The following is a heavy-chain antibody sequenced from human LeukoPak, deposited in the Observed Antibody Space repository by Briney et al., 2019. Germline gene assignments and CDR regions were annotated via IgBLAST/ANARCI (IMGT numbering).Heavy chain of an antibody. V-gene: IGHV3-74*01. CDR1: GFTFSSNW. Sequence: QTGRSLRLSCAASGFTFSSNWMHWVRHAPGQGLVWVSRIKGDGISTNYADSVKGRFTISRDIAKNTLYLQMNSLRAEDTGVYYCAKDHYWSIDYWGRGTLVTVSS. D-gene: IGHD3-3*01. CDR3: AKDHYWSIDY. CDR2: IKGDGIST. J-gene: IGHJ4*02.